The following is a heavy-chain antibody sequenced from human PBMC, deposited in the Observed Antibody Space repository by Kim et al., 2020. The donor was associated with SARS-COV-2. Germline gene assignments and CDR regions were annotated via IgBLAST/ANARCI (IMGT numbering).Heavy chain of an antibody. CDR3: ARHDDILTGSGY. V-gene: IGHV5-10-1*01. Sequence: NYSPSFQGHVTISADKSISTAYLQWSSLKASDTAMYYCARHDDILTGSGYWGQGTLVTVSS. D-gene: IGHD3-9*01. J-gene: IGHJ4*02.